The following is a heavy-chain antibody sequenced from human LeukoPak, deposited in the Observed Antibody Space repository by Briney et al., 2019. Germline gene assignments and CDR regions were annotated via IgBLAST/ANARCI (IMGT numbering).Heavy chain of an antibody. Sequence: SQTLSLTCALSADSVSSNLVTWNWVRQSPSRGLERLGRTYYRSKWSNDYAVSVKSRITINADTSNNQFSLQLNSVTPEDTAVYYCARATSGRFDCWGQGTLVSVSS. CDR1: ADSVSSNLVT. D-gene: IGHD3-10*01. CDR2: TYYRSKWSN. V-gene: IGHV6-1*01. J-gene: IGHJ4*02. CDR3: ARATSGRFDC.